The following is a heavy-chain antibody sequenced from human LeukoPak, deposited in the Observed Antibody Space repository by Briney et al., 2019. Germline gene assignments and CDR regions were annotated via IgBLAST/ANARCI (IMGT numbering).Heavy chain of an antibody. Sequence: SENLSLTCAVYGGSFSGYYWSWIRQPPGKGLEWIGEINHSGSTNYNPSLKSRVTISVDTSKNQFSLKLSSVTAADTAVYYCASLHYYDSSGYHEYDYWGQGTLVTVSS. CDR3: ASLHYYDSSGYHEYDY. V-gene: IGHV4-34*01. CDR1: GGSFSGYY. CDR2: INHSGST. D-gene: IGHD3-22*01. J-gene: IGHJ4*02.